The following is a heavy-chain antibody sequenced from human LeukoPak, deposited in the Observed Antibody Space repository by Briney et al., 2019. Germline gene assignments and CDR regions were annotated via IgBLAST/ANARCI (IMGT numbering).Heavy chain of an antibody. V-gene: IGHV4-59*01. CDR3: ARNPDYEDWYFDL. D-gene: IGHD4-17*01. CDR1: GGSISSYY. CDR2: IYYSGST. Sequence: SETLSLTCTVSGGSISSYYWSWIRQPPGKGLEWIGYIYYSGSTNYNPSLKSRVTISVDTSKNQFSLKLSSVTAADTAVYYCARNPDYEDWYFDLWGRGTLVTVSS. J-gene: IGHJ2*01.